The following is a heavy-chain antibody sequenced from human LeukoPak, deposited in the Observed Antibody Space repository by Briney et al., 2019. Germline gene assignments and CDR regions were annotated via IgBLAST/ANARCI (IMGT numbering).Heavy chain of an antibody. CDR3: AKGTTDLES. Sequence: HPGGSLRLSCAASGFTFSSYSMNWVRQAPGKGLEWVSYFGSDSTTIYYADSVKGRFTISRDNARNSLYLQMNSLRAEDTAVYFCAKGTTDLESWGQGTLVTVSS. CDR1: GFTFSSYS. V-gene: IGHV3-48*01. J-gene: IGHJ5*01. D-gene: IGHD1-1*01. CDR2: FGSDSTTI.